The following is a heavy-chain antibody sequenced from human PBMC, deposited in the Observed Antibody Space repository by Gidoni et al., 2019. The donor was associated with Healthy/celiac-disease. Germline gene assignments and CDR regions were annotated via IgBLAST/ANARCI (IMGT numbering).Heavy chain of an antibody. CDR1: GGTFISYA. D-gene: IGHD3-9*01. CDR2: IIHIFGTA. J-gene: IGHJ6*03. V-gene: IGHV1-69*01. CDR3: ARGLVMAYYYYYMDV. Sequence: QVQLVQSGAEVKKPGSSVKVSCKASGGTFISYAISWVRQAPGQGHAWMGGIIHIFGTANYAQEFQGRVTNTADESTSTAYMELSSMRSEDTAVYYCARGLVMAYYYYYMDVWGKGTTVTVSS.